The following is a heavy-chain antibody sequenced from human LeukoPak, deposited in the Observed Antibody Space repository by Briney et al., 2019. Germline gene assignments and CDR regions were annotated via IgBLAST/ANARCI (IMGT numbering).Heavy chain of an antibody. CDR3: AHPRGPLWGGYKYERYYFNAMDV. D-gene: IGHD3-3*01. CDR2: ISYDGNDY. J-gene: IGHJ6*02. Sequence: PGGSLRLSCAASGFTVSSNYMSWVRQAPGKGLEWVAIISYDGNDYNYGDSVKGRFTISRDNSKNTLYLQMNTLRPEDTAIYYCAHPRGPLWGGYKYERYYFNAMDVWGQGTTVTVSS. V-gene: IGHV3-30*03. CDR1: GFTVSSNY.